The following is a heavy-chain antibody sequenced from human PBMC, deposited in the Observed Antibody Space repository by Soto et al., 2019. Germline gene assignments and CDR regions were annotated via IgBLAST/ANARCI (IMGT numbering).Heavy chain of an antibody. V-gene: IGHV3-23*01. Sequence: EEQLLESGGGLVQPGGSLRLSCAASGFTFTTYAMTWVRQAPGRGLEWVSGRSGSGGETYYADSVKGRFTVSRDNSKNSLYLQMNRLRADYTAIDYCAKGGPYDHGDYRVYYGGEVWGRGSMV. J-gene: IGHJ6*02. CDR3: AKGGPYDHGDYRVYYGGEV. CDR2: RSGSGGET. D-gene: IGHD4-17*01. CDR1: GFTFTTYA.